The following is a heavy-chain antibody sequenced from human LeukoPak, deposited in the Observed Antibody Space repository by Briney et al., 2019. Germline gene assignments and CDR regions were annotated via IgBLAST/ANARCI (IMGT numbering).Heavy chain of an antibody. D-gene: IGHD3-9*01. J-gene: IGHJ5*02. V-gene: IGHV4-4*07. CDR1: GGSFSNHF. Sequence: KASETLSLTCSVSGGSFSNHFWSWVRQPAGKGLEWIGRIYPSGNTNYNPSLKSRVTISVDTSKNQFSLKLSSVTAADTAVYYCARLLPKRYFEWLLSVSGWFDPWGQGTLVTVSS. CDR2: IYPSGNT. CDR3: ARLLPKRYFEWLLSVSGWFDP.